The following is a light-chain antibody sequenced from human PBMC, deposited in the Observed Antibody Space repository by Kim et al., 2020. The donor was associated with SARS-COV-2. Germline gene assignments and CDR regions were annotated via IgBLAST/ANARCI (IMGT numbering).Light chain of an antibody. Sequence: SVSPGERATPSCRASQSISSNLVWYQQKPGQAPRLLIYGASTRATGIPARFSGSGSGTEFTLTITSLQSEDFAIYYCQQYNDWLTFGGGTKVDIK. CDR1: QSISSN. J-gene: IGKJ4*01. CDR2: GAS. CDR3: QQYNDWLT. V-gene: IGKV3-15*01.